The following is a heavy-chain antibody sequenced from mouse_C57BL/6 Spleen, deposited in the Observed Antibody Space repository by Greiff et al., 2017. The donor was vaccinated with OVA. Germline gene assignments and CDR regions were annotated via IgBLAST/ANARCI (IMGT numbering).Heavy chain of an antibody. D-gene: IGHD1-1*01. CDR3: TRGYYYGSSSHFDY. CDR1: GYTFTDYE. J-gene: IGHJ2*01. V-gene: IGHV1-15*01. Sequence: QVQLKESGAELVRPGASVTLSCKASGYTFTDYEMHWVKQTPVHGLEWIGAIDPETGGTAYNQKFKGKAILTADKSSSTAYMELRSLTSEDSAVYYCTRGYYYGSSSHFDYWGQGTTLTVSS. CDR2: IDPETGGT.